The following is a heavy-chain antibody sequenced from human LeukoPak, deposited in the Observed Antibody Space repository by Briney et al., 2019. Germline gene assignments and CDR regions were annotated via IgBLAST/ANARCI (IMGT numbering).Heavy chain of an antibody. CDR3: ARSPHYFDY. CDR1: GFSFSSYW. Sequence: GSLRLSCAASGFSFSSYWMSWGRQAPGKGLEWIGEINHSGSTNYNPSLKSRVTISVDTSKNQFSLKLSSVTAADTAVYYCARSPHYFDYWGQGTLVTVSS. CDR2: INHSGST. J-gene: IGHJ4*02. V-gene: IGHV4-34*01.